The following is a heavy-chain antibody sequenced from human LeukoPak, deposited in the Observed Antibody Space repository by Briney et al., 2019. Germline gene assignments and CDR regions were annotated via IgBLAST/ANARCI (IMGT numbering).Heavy chain of an antibody. Sequence: GGSLRLSCTASGFTFSDYWMTWVRQAPGKGPEWVASIKQDGGQRYYVDSVRGRFTISRDNAKNSLFLQMNGLRAEDTAVYYCARRGGSSSRRSPIDYWGQGTLVTVSS. J-gene: IGHJ4*02. D-gene: IGHD6-6*01. CDR3: ARRGGSSSRRSPIDY. V-gene: IGHV3-7*01. CDR2: IKQDGGQR. CDR1: GFTFSDYW.